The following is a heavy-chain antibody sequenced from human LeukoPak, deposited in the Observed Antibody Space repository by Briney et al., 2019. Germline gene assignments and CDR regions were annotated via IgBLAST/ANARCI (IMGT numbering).Heavy chain of an antibody. D-gene: IGHD2/OR15-2a*01. CDR2: MNPNSGNT. CDR3: ARAFSLSSAYFDY. CDR1: GYTFTSYD. V-gene: IGHV1-8*01. J-gene: IGHJ4*02. Sequence: GASVKVSCKASGYTFTSYDINRVRQATGQGLEWMGWMNPNSGNTGYAQKFQGRVTMTRNTSISTAYMELSSLRSEDTAVYYCARAFSLSSAYFDYWGQGILVTVSS.